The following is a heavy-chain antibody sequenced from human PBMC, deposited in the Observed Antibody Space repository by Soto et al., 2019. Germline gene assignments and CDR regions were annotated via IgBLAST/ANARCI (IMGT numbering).Heavy chain of an antibody. CDR3: AKKGGNLNWFDP. CDR1: GFTFSSYG. CDR2: ISYDGSNK. Sequence: QVQLVESGGGVVQPGRSLRLSFAASGFTFSSYGMHWVRQAPGKGLEWVAVISYDGSNKYYADSVKGRFTISRDNSKNPLYLQMNSLRAEDTAVYYCAKKGGNLNWFDPWGQGTLVTVSS. D-gene: IGHD2-21*02. V-gene: IGHV3-30*18. J-gene: IGHJ5*02.